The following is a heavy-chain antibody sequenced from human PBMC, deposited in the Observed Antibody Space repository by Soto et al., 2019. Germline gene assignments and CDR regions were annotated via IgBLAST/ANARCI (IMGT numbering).Heavy chain of an antibody. V-gene: IGHV1-18*01. CDR1: GYTFTSYG. CDR3: ARVRITGTTGDY. CDR2: ISAFNGIT. J-gene: IGHJ4*02. Sequence: ASVKVSCKASGYTFTSYGISWVRQAPGHVLEWMGWISAFNGITNYAQKLQGRVTMTTDTSTSTAYMELRSLRSDDTAVYYCARVRITGTTGDYWGQGTLVTVSS. D-gene: IGHD1-7*01.